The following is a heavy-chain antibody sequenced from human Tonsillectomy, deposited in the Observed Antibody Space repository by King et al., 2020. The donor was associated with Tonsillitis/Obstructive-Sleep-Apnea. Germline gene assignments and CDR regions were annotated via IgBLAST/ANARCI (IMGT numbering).Heavy chain of an antibody. CDR3: ARNTYYDFWSGYSDYYFDY. CDR2: INPSGGST. CDR1: GYTFTSYY. V-gene: IGHV1-46*01. J-gene: IGHJ4*02. Sequence: QLVQSGAEVKKPGASVKVSCKASGYTFTSYYMHWVRQAPGQGLEWMGIINPSGGSTSYAQKFQGRVTMTRDTSTSTVYMELSSLRSEDTAVYYCARNTYYDFWSGYSDYYFDYWGQGTLVTVSS. D-gene: IGHD3-3*01.